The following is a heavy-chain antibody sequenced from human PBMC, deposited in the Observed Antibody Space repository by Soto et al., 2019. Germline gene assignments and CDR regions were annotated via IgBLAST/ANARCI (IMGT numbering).Heavy chain of an antibody. CDR3: ARRHSGYEYFDY. Sequence: GGSLRLSCAASGFTFSSYAMHWVRQAPGKGLEWVALISYDGSNIHYADSVKGRFTISADKSISTAYLQWSSLKASDTAMYYCARRHSGYEYFDYWGQGTLVTVSS. CDR2: ISYDGSNI. CDR1: GFTFSSYA. D-gene: IGHD5-12*01. V-gene: IGHV3-30-3*01. J-gene: IGHJ4*02.